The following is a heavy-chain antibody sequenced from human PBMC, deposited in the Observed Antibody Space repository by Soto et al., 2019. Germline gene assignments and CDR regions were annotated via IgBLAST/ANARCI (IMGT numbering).Heavy chain of an antibody. D-gene: IGHD5-18*01. Sequence: SVKVSCKASGGTFGSHGIAWVRQAPGQGLEWMGGLIAMLGTPTYARKVQGRATITADESLTSSYLELRSLRSEDTAVYFCARVAMANFDYWGQGTVVTVSS. CDR1: GGTFGSHG. CDR2: LIAMLGTP. J-gene: IGHJ4*02. CDR3: ARVAMANFDY. V-gene: IGHV1-69*13.